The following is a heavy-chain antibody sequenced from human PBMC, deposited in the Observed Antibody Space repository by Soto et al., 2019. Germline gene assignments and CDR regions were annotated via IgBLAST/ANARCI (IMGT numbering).Heavy chain of an antibody. CDR3: ARSHTGIAAPGSCCPQCYGDS. D-gene: IGHD6-13*01. CDR2: FIPISGTA. V-gene: IGHV1-69*01. Sequence: QVQLVQSGAEVKKPGSSVKVSCKASGGTFSSYAISWVRQAPGQGLEWMGGFIPISGTANYAQKFQGRVTISAHESTSTGDIGLSRMRWEWRGVCCWARSHTGIAAPGSCCPQCYGDSWGQGTLGTVAP. J-gene: IGHJ4*02. CDR1: GGTFSSYA.